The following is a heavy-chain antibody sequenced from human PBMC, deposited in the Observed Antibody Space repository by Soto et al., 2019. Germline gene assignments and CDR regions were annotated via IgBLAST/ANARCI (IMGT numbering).Heavy chain of an antibody. Sequence: EVQLLESGGGLVQPGGSLRLSCAASGSTFSSYAMSWVRQAPGKGLEWVSAISGSGGSTYYADSVKGRFTISRDNSKNTLYLQMNSLRAEDTAVYYCATGYSSSWNWYFDLWGRGTLVTVSS. CDR2: ISGSGGST. CDR3: ATGYSSSWNWYFDL. D-gene: IGHD6-13*01. V-gene: IGHV3-23*01. J-gene: IGHJ2*01. CDR1: GSTFSSYA.